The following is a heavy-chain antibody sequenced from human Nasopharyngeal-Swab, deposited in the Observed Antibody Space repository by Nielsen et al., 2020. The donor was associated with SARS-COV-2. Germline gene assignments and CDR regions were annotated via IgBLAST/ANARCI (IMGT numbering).Heavy chain of an antibody. D-gene: IGHD3-3*01. V-gene: IGHV4-59*12. Sequence: GSLRLSCTVSGGSISSYYWSWIRQPPGKGLEWIGYIYYSGSTNYNPSLKSRVTISVDTSKNQFSLKLSSVTAADTAVYYCASGNYDFWSGYYPSYYYYYGMDVWGQGTTVTVSS. CDR2: IYYSGST. J-gene: IGHJ6*02. CDR1: GGSISSYY. CDR3: ASGNYDFWSGYYPSYYYYYGMDV.